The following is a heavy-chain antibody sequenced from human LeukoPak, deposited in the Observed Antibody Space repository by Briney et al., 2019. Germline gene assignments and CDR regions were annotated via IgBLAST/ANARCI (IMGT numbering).Heavy chain of an antibody. V-gene: IGHV3-23*01. J-gene: IGHJ4*02. CDR2: ISGRGGST. Sequence: PGGSLRLSCAASGFTFSSYAMSWVRQAPGKGLEWVSAISGRGGSTYYADSVKGRFTISRDNSKNTLYLQMNSLRAEDTAVYYCAKSSTAYYYDSSGYKIAGDYWGQGTLVTVSS. CDR1: GFTFSSYA. D-gene: IGHD3-22*01. CDR3: AKSSTAYYYDSSGYKIAGDY.